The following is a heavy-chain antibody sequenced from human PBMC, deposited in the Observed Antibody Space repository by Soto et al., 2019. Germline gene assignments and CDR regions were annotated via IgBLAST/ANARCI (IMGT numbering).Heavy chain of an antibody. CDR3: ASFYDSSGYYYDY. V-gene: IGHV4-4*02. CDR1: GGSISSSNW. CDR2: IYHSGST. D-gene: IGHD3-22*01. Sequence: PSETLSLTCAVSGGSISSSNWWSWVRQPPGKGLEWIGEIYHSGSTNYNPSLKRRVTISVDKSKNQFSLKLSSVTAADTAVYYCASFYDSSGYYYDYWGQGTLVTVSS. J-gene: IGHJ4*02.